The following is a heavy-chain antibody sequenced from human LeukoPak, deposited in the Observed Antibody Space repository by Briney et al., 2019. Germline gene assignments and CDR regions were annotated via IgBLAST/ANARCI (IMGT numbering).Heavy chain of an antibody. CDR1: GFTFSSYN. CDR2: ISSKSGTK. J-gene: IGHJ4*02. CDR3: ARGSTVAGARTVPTSCR. Sequence: GGSLRLSCAASGFTFSSYNMNWVRQAPGKGLEWVSYISSKSGTKYYADSVKGRYTISRDNAKNSLYLQMNSLRAEDTAVYYCARGSTVAGARTVPTSCRWGQGTLVTVSS. D-gene: IGHD6-19*01. V-gene: IGHV3-48*01.